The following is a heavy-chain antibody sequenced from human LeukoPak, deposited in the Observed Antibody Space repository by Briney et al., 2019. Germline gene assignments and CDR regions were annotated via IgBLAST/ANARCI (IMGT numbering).Heavy chain of an antibody. D-gene: IGHD2-15*01. V-gene: IGHV3-30*02. Sequence: GGSLRLSCAASGFTFSAYDMHWVRQAPGKGLEWVAFIRFDGSSKYYADSVRGRFTISRDTSGNTLFLQMNMLRPDDTAVYYCAKVRGYCSGGSCYSSIDYWGQGTLVTVSS. CDR2: IRFDGSSK. CDR1: GFTFSAYD. J-gene: IGHJ4*02. CDR3: AKVRGYCSGGSCYSSIDY.